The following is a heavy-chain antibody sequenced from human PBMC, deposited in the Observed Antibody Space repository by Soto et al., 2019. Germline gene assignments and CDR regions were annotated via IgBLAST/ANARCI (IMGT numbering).Heavy chain of an antibody. CDR2: IYYSGST. Sequence: SETLSLTCTVSGGSISSGGYYWSWIRQHPGKGLEWIGYIYYSGSTYYNPSLKSRVTISVDTSKNQFSLKLSSVTAADTAVYYCAXVTAIPRGFDPWGQGTLVTVAS. CDR3: AXVTAIPRGFDP. V-gene: IGHV4-31*03. CDR1: GGSISSGGYY. J-gene: IGHJ5*02. D-gene: IGHD2-21*02.